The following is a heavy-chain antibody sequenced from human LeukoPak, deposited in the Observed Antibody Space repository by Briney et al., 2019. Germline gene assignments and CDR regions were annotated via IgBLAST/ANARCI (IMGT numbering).Heavy chain of an antibody. CDR2: IYHSGST. D-gene: IGHD2-2*01. CDR1: GYSISSGYY. J-gene: IGHJ4*02. Sequence: SETLSLTCTVSGYSISSGYYWGWTRQPPGKGLEWIGSIYHSGSTYYNPSLKSRVTISVDTSKNQFSLKLSSVTAADTAVYYCARDPSTSCCFDYWGQGTLVTVSS. CDR3: ARDPSTSCCFDY. V-gene: IGHV4-38-2*02.